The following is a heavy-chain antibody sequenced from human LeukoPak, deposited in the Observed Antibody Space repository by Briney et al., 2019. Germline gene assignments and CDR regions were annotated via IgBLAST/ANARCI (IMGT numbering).Heavy chain of an antibody. CDR1: GVSISSYY. CDR2: IYYSGTT. D-gene: IGHD7-27*01. CDR3: ATLGDFDY. Sequence: SETLSLTCTASGVSISSYYWSWIRQPPGRGLEWIGYIYYSGTTNYNPSLKSRVTISQDTSKSQLSLKLSSVTAADTAVYYCATLGDFDYWGQGTLVTVSP. J-gene: IGHJ4*02. V-gene: IGHV4-59*01.